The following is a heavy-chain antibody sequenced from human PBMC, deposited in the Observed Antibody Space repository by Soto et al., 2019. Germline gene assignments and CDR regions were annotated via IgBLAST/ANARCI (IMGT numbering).Heavy chain of an antibody. CDR2: FNSYNGET. J-gene: IGHJ5*02. V-gene: IGHV1-18*01. CDR1: GYTFSSYS. Sequence: QVQLVQSGAEVKKPGASVKVSYKTSGYTFSSYSLTWVRQAPGQGLEWMGWFNSYNGETNSAQKFRDRVTMTRDTSTSTAYLELTSLRPDDTAVYYCARMKYCSTTNCRIGSFDPWGQGTLITVSS. D-gene: IGHD2-2*01. CDR3: ARMKYCSTTNCRIGSFDP.